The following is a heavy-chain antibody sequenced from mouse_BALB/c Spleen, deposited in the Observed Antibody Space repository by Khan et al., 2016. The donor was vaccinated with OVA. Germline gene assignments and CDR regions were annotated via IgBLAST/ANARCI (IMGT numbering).Heavy chain of an antibody. J-gene: IGHJ3*01. CDR2: ISNGGSYT. CDR3: ARNRFTSAAAWFAY. CDR1: GFTFSSYG. Sequence: EVELVESGGDLVKPGGSLKLSCEASGFTFSSYGMSWVRQTPDKRLEWVATISNGGSYTYYPDSVKGRLTISRDNAKNTLYLQMSSLKSEDTAMYYCARNRFTSAAAWFAYWGQGTLVTVPA. D-gene: IGHD1-2*01. V-gene: IGHV5-6*01.